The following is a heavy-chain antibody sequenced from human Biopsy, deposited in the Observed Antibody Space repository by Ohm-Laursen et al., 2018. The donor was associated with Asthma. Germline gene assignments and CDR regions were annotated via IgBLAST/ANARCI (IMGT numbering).Heavy chain of an antibody. CDR3: ARGYSGSDRIVYYYSGLEV. CDR2: LIPVLGTP. J-gene: IGHJ6*02. V-gene: IGHV1-69*01. D-gene: IGHD5-12*01. CDR1: GDSFSNYA. Sequence: SSVKVSCKASGDSFSNYAISWVRQAPGQGLEWMGGLIPVLGTPDHAQMFEGRVTITADESTSTAYMELSSLSSEDMAVYYCARGYSGSDRIVYYYSGLEVWGQGTTVTVSS.